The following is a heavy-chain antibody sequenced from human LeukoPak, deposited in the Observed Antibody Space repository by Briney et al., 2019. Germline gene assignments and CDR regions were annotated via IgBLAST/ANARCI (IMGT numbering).Heavy chain of an antibody. J-gene: IGHJ6*03. CDR3: ARAPITIFEEPKDSMDV. D-gene: IGHD3-3*01. CDR1: GYTFTSYA. CDR2: INAGNGNT. Sequence: GASVKVSCKASGYTFTSYAMHWVRQAPGQRLEWMGWINAGNGNTKYSQKFQGRVTITRDTSASTAYMELSSLRSEDTAVYYCARAPITIFEEPKDSMDVWGKGTTVTVSS. V-gene: IGHV1-3*01.